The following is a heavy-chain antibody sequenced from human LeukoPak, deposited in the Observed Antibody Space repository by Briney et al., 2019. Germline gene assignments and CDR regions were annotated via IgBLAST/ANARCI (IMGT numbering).Heavy chain of an antibody. Sequence: SETLSLTCAVYGGPFSGYYWSWIRQPPGKGLEWIGEINHCGSNNYNPSLKSRVTISVDTSKNQFSLKLSSVTAADTAVYYCARLDIVVVPAAISLLYYYGMDVWGKGTTVTVSS. CDR1: GGPFSGYY. CDR2: INHCGSN. J-gene: IGHJ6*04. CDR3: ARLDIVVVPAAISLLYYYGMDV. V-gene: IGHV4-34*01. D-gene: IGHD2-2*02.